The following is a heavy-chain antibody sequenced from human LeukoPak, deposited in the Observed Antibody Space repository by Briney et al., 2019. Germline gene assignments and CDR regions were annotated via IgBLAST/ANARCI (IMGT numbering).Heavy chain of an antibody. Sequence: PGGSLRLSCAASGFTFSTYAMNWVRQAPGKGLEWVSAISSSGFSTYYTDSVRGRFTISRDNSRNTLFLQMSGLRAEDMAVYYCAKRAGGYHPTNDYWGQGTLVTVSS. CDR1: GFTFSTYA. V-gene: IGHV3-23*01. CDR2: ISSSGFST. CDR3: AKRAGGYHPTNDY. J-gene: IGHJ4*02. D-gene: IGHD3-16*02.